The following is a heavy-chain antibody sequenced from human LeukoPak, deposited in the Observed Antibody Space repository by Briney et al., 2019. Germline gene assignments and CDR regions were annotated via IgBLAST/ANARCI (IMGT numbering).Heavy chain of an antibody. Sequence: ASVKVSCKASGGTFSSYAISWVRQAPGQGLEWMGGIIPIFGTANYAQKFQGRVTITADESTSTAYMELRSLRSDDTAVYYCARESAFGEFDPDFDYWGQGTLVTVSS. CDR3: ARESAFGEFDPDFDY. J-gene: IGHJ4*02. CDR2: IIPIFGTA. D-gene: IGHD3-10*01. V-gene: IGHV1-69*13. CDR1: GGTFSSYA.